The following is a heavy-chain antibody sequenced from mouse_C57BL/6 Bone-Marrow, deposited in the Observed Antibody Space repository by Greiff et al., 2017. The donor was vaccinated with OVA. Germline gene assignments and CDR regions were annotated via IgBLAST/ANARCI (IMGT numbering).Heavy chain of an antibody. CDR2: ISDGGSYT. J-gene: IGHJ4*01. V-gene: IGHV5-4*01. CDR3: ARDYYGSSYFYDAMDY. D-gene: IGHD1-1*01. Sequence: EVMLVESGGGLVKPGGSLKLSCAASGFTFSSYAMSWVSQTPEKRLEWVATISDGGSYTYSPDNVKGRFTISRANAKNNLYLQMSHLKSEDTAMYYWARDYYGSSYFYDAMDYWGQGTAVTVSS. CDR1: GFTFSSYA.